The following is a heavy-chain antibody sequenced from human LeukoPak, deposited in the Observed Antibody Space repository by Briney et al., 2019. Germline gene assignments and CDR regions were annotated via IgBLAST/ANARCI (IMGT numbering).Heavy chain of an antibody. CDR3: ARGVGGLGNMDV. Sequence: ASVKVSCKASEYTFISFDIDWVRQATGQGLEWMGWMSPKSGNTDYAQKFQGRVTMTRNTSINTAYLELSSLRSDDTAVYFCARGVGGLGNMDVWGEGTTVIVSS. D-gene: IGHD3-16*01. CDR2: MSPKSGNT. CDR1: EYTFISFD. V-gene: IGHV1-8*01. J-gene: IGHJ6*03.